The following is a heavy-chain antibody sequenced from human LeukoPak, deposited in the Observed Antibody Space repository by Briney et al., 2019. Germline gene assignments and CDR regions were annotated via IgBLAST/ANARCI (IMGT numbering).Heavy chain of an antibody. CDR1: GFTFDDYG. V-gene: IGHV3-23*01. CDR2: ISGSGGST. J-gene: IGHJ3*02. CDR3: AKVYDQIVDPPESAFDI. Sequence: GGSLRLSCAASGFTFDDYGMSWVRQAPGKGLEWVSAISGSGGSTYYEDSVEGRFTISRDNSKNSLYLQMNSLRAEDTAVYYCAKVYDQIVDPPESAFDIWGQGTMVTVSS. D-gene: IGHD1-26*01.